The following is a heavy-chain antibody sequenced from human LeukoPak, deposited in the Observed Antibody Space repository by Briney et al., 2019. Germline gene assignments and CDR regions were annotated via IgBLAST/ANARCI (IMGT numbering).Heavy chain of an antibody. CDR2: IYYSGST. V-gene: IGHV4-30-4*01. CDR1: GGSISSGDYY. J-gene: IGHJ6*02. D-gene: IGHD2-2*01. CDR3: AGWYCSSTSCPDTYYYGMDV. Sequence: SETLSLTRTVSGGSISSGDYYWSWIRQPPGKGLEWIGYIYYSGSTYYNPSLKSRVTISVDTSKNQFSLKLSSVTAADTAVYYCAGWYCSSTSCPDTYYYGMDVWGQGTTVTVSS.